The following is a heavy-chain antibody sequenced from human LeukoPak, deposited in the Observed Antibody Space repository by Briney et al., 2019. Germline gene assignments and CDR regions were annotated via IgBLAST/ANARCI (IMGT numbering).Heavy chain of an antibody. Sequence: AGGPLRLSCAASGFTFRSYEMNWVRQAPGKGLEWVSYITSSGSTIYYADSVKGRFTISRDNAKNSLYLQMNSLRAEDTAVYYCARANYYDISGYDYWGQGTLVTVSS. J-gene: IGHJ4*02. V-gene: IGHV3-48*03. CDR2: ITSSGSTI. D-gene: IGHD3-22*01. CDR1: GFTFRSYE. CDR3: ARANYYDISGYDY.